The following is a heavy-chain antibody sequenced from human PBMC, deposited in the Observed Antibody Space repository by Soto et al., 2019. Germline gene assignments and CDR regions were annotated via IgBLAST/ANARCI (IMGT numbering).Heavy chain of an antibody. V-gene: IGHV1-18*01. CDR3: ARGPTTEKVDS. J-gene: IGHJ4*02. CDR1: GYTFTSYG. CDR2: ISAHNGNK. Sequence: ASVKVSCKASGYTFTSYGISWVRQAPGQGLEWMGWISAHNGNKKYAQKLQGRVTMTTDTSTSTAYMELRSLRSDDTAVYYCARGPTTEKVDSWGQGILVTVSS.